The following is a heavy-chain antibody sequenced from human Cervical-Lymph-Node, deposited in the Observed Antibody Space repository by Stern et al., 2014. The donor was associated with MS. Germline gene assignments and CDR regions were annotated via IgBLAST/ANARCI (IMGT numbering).Heavy chain of an antibody. V-gene: IGHV1-69*14. CDR3: AGAASTTSSYNF. J-gene: IGHJ4*02. Sequence: VQLGQSGAEVKKPGSSVKVSCQASGGSFINNVISWVRQAPGQGLEWMGGTIPIFGTTLYAQKFRGRVTITADKSTRTAYMEMSSLRSDDTAVYFCAGAASTTSSYNFWGPGTLVTVSS. CDR2: TIPIFGTT. CDR1: GGSFINNV. D-gene: IGHD3-10*01.